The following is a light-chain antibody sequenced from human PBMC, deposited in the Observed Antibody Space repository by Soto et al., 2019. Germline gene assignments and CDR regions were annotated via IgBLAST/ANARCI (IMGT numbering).Light chain of an antibody. CDR3: QQYGTSPLT. CDR1: QSVGSTY. Sequence: EIGLTQSPGTLSLSPGERATLSCRASQSVGSTYLAWYQQKPGQAPKLLIYGVSSRATGIPDRFSGSGSGTDFTLTISRLEPEDFAVYYCQQYGTSPLTIGPGTKVDI. CDR2: GVS. V-gene: IGKV3-20*01. J-gene: IGKJ3*01.